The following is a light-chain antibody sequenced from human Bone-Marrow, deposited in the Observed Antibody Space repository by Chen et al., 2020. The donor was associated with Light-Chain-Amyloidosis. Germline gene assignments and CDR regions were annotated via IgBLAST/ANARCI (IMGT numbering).Light chain of an antibody. CDR3: QVWDRSSDRPV. CDR1: NIGSTS. CDR2: DDS. Sequence: SYVLTQPSSVSVAPGQTATIACGGNNIGSTSVHWYQQTPGQAPLLVVYDDSDRSSGIPERLSGSNSGNTATLTIIRVEAGDESDYYGQVWDRSSDRPVFGGGTKLTVL. J-gene: IGLJ3*02. V-gene: IGLV3-21*02.